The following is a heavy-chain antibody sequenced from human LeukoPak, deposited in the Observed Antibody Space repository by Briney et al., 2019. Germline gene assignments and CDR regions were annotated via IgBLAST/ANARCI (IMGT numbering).Heavy chain of an antibody. CDR1: SGSFSGYY. CDR3: ARDIRTDYGDYIDAFDI. Sequence: SETLSLTCGVYSGSFSGYYWSWIRQPAGKGLEWIGRIYTSGSTNYNPSLKSRVTMSVDTSKNQFSLKLSSVTAADTAVYYCARDIRTDYGDYIDAFDIWGQGTMVTVSS. CDR2: IYTSGST. V-gene: IGHV4-4*07. J-gene: IGHJ3*02. D-gene: IGHD4-17*01.